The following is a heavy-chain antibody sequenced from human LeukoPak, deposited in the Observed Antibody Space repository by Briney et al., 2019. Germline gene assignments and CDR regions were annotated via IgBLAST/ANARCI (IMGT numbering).Heavy chain of an antibody. D-gene: IGHD6-13*01. J-gene: IGHJ5*02. CDR3: ARGEGMAAAGDSSGWFDP. Sequence: SETLSLTCAVYGGSFSGYYWSWIRQPPGKGLEWIGEINHSGSTNYNPSLKSRVTISVDTSKNQFSLKLSSVTAADTAVYYCARGEGMAAAGDSSGWFDPWGQGTLVTVSS. CDR1: GGSFSGYY. CDR2: INHSGST. V-gene: IGHV4-34*01.